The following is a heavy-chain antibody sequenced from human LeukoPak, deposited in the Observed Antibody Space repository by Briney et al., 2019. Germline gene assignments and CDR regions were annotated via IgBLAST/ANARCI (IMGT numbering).Heavy chain of an antibody. CDR2: INHSGST. CDR1: GGSFSGYY. Sequence: SETLSLTCAVYGGSFSGYYWSWIRQPPGKGLEWIGEINHSGSTNYNPSLKSRVTISVDRSKNQFSLKLSSVTAADTAVYYCARGGWAYYYDSSGFHDAFDIWGQGTMVTVSS. J-gene: IGHJ3*02. V-gene: IGHV4-34*01. D-gene: IGHD3-22*01. CDR3: ARGGWAYYYDSSGFHDAFDI.